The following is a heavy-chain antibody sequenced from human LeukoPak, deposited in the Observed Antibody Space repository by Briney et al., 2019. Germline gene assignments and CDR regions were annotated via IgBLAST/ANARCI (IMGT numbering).Heavy chain of an antibody. D-gene: IGHD1-26*01. Sequence: ASVKVSCKASGYTFTSYYMHWVRQAPGQGLEWMGIINPSGGSTSYAQKFQGRVTMTRDTSTSTVYMELSSLRSEDTALYYCARESSAGATSVWGQGTLVTVSS. V-gene: IGHV1-46*01. CDR2: INPSGGST. J-gene: IGHJ4*02. CDR3: ARESSAGATSV. CDR1: GYTFTSYY.